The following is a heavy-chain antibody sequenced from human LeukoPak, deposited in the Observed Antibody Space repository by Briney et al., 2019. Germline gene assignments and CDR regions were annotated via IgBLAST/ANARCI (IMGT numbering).Heavy chain of an antibody. CDR2: IIPIFGIA. Sequence: SVKVSCKASGGTFSSYAISWVRQAPGQGLEWMGRIIPIFGIANCAQKFQGRVTITADKSTSTAYMELSSLRSEDTAVYYCARDVFGGNSVVGGPYYFDYWGQGTWSPSPQ. CDR1: GGTFSSYA. D-gene: IGHD4-23*01. V-gene: IGHV1-69*04. J-gene: IGHJ4*02. CDR3: ARDVFGGNSVVGGPYYFDY.